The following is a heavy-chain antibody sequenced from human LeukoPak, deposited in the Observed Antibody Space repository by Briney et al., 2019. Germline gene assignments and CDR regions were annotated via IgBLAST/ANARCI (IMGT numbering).Heavy chain of an antibody. CDR3: ARVSPAAMNGFDP. Sequence: SVKVSCKASGGIFSSYAISWVRQAPGQGLEWMGGIIPIFGTANYAQKFQGRVTITADESTSTAYMELSSLRSEDTAVYYCARVSPAAMNGFDPWGQGTLVTVSS. D-gene: IGHD6-25*01. CDR1: GGIFSSYA. J-gene: IGHJ5*02. CDR2: IIPIFGTA. V-gene: IGHV1-69*13.